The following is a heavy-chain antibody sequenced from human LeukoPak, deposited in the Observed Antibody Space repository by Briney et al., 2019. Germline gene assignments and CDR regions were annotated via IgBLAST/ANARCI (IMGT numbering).Heavy chain of an antibody. CDR2: ISGSGGST. CDR3: AKSRNYCGGDCYRRTLDY. V-gene: IGHV3-23*01. Sequence: GGSLLLSCAASGFTFSSYAMSWIRPAPGKGLEWVSAISGSGGSTYYADSVKGRFTISRDNSKNTLYLQMKSLRAEDTAVYYCAKSRNYCGGDCYRRTLDYWGQGTLVTVSS. CDR1: GFTFSSYA. D-gene: IGHD2-21*02. J-gene: IGHJ4*02.